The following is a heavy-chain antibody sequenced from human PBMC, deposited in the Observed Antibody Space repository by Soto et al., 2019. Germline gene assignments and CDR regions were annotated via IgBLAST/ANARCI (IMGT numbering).Heavy chain of an antibody. J-gene: IGHJ3*02. V-gene: IGHV4-59*08. CDR2: IYYSGST. Sequence: SETLSLTCTVSGGSISSYYWSWIRQPPGKGLEWIGYIYYSGSTNYNPSLKSRDTISVDTSKNQFSLKLSAETAADTAVYYCARQGDSDAFDIWGQGTMVTVSS. CDR1: GGSISSYY. D-gene: IGHD2-21*02. CDR3: ARQGDSDAFDI.